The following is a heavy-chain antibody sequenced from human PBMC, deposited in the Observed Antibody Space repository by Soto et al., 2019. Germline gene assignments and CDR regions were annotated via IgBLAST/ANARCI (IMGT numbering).Heavy chain of an antibody. J-gene: IGHJ1*01. CDR1: GFSLSTSGLG. V-gene: IGHV2-5*02. CDR3: AHSPPYDYIWGSYRFALYFQH. CDR2: LYWEDDK. D-gene: IGHD3-16*02. Sequence: QITLKESGPTLVKLTQTLTLTCTFSGFSLSTSGLGVGWIRQPPGKALEWLALLYWEDDKRSSPSLKSRLTITKDTSKNQVVLTMTNMDPVDTATYYCAHSPPYDYIWGSYRFALYFQHWGQGTLVTVSS.